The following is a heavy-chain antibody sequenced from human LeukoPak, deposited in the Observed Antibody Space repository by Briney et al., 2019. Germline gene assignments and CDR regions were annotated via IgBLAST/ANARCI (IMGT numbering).Heavy chain of an antibody. V-gene: IGHV1-2*02. D-gene: IGHD6-6*01. J-gene: IGHJ6*02. CDR2: INPNSGDT. CDR1: GYTFTVDN. CDR3: AGVRPGRGMAV. Sequence: VASVRVSCAASGYTFTVDNMHWGRQAPGQGLEWMGWINPNSGDTIYAQKFQGRVTMTRDTSISAAYMELSRLRSDDTAVYYCAGVRPGRGMAVGYQGTTVTVSS.